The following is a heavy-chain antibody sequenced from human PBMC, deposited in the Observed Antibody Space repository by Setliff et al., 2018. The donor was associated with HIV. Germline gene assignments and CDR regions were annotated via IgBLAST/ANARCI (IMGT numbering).Heavy chain of an antibody. J-gene: IGHJ3*02. CDR3: AKGPNFEDAFDI. D-gene: IGHD2-8*01. CDR2: LIPIVDIT. V-gene: IGHV1-69*10. Sequence: SVKVSCKASGGTFNNYAFSWVRQAPGQGLEWMGGLIPIVDITKSTQKFRDRVTFTADESTKTAQMELSGLTFEDTAVYYCAKGPNFEDAFDIWGQGTVVTVSS. CDR1: GGTFNNYA.